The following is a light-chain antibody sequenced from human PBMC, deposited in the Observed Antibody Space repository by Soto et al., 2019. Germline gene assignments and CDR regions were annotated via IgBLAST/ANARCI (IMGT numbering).Light chain of an antibody. J-gene: IGLJ2*01. V-gene: IGLV1-40*01. CDR1: NSNIGAGYD. CDR3: QSYDSSLSGPVL. CDR2: GDT. Sequence: QSVLTQPPSVSGAPGQRVTISCTGSNSNIGAGYDVNWYQHLPGTAPKLLIYGDTSRPSGVPDRFSGSKSATSASLAIAGLQVEDEGDYYCQSYDSSLSGPVLFGGGTKLTVL.